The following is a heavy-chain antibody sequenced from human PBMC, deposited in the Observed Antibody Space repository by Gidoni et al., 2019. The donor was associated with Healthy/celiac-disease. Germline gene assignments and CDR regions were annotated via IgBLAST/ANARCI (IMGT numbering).Heavy chain of an antibody. Sequence: QVQLQQWGAGLLKPSETLSLTCAVSGGSFSGYYWSWIRQPPGKGLEWIGEINHSGRTNYNPSLKSRVTISVDTSKNQFALKLSSVTAADTAVYYCARDSSGWHSIDYWGQGTLVTVSS. CDR3: ARDSSGWHSIDY. CDR1: GGSFSGYY. J-gene: IGHJ4*02. D-gene: IGHD6-19*01. V-gene: IGHV4-34*01. CDR2: INHSGRT.